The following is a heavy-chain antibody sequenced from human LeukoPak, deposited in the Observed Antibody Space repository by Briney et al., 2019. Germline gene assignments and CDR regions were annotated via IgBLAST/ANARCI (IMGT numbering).Heavy chain of an antibody. CDR1: VFTFSSCD. D-gene: IGHD3-10*01. CDR3: ARKYYYGSGSFDY. CDR2: ISGSGGST. Sequence: PGGSLRLSYAGSVFTFSSCDMSWVRRAPGKGLEWMSAISGSGGSTYYADSVKGRFTISRDNSKNTLYLQMNSLRAEDTAVYYCARKYYYGSGSFDYWGQGTLVTVSS. V-gene: IGHV3-23*01. J-gene: IGHJ4*02.